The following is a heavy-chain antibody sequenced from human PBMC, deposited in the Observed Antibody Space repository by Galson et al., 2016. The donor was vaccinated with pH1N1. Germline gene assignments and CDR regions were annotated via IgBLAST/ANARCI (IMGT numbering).Heavy chain of an antibody. CDR2: INPSGGST. Sequence: SVKVSCKASGYGFTRYYMHWVRQAPGQGLEWMGIINPSGGSTVYAEKFQGRVTMTSDTSTSTAYMNLSSLRSEDTAVYYCARWRSILGIIGFDLWGQGTLVTVSS. CDR3: ARWRSILGIIGFDL. CDR1: GYGFTRYY. J-gene: IGHJ4*02. V-gene: IGHV1-46*03. D-gene: IGHD1-26*01.